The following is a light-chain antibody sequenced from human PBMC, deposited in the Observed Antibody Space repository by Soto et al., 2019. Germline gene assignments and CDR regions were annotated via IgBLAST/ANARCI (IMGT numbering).Light chain of an antibody. V-gene: IGLV2-11*01. J-gene: IGLJ1*01. Sequence: QSVLTQPRSVSGSSGQSVTISCTGTSSDVGGYNYVSWYQQHPGKAPKLMIYDVSKRPSGVPDRFSGSKSGNTASLTISGLQAEDGADYYCCSYAGSYHYVFGTGTKV. CDR2: DVS. CDR3: CSYAGSYHYV. CDR1: SSDVGGYNY.